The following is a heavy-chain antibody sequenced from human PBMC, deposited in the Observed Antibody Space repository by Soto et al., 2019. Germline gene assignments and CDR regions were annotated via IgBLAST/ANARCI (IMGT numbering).Heavy chain of an antibody. CDR3: ARENRQQLPGGYFDY. J-gene: IGHJ4*02. D-gene: IGHD6-13*01. CDR1: GGSISSGDYY. Sequence: QVQLQESGPGLVKPSQTLSLTCTVSGGSISSGDYYWSWIRQPPGKGLEWIGYIYYSGSTYYNTSLKSRVTISVDTSKNQFSLKLSSVTAADTAVYYCARENRQQLPGGYFDYWGQGTLVTVSS. V-gene: IGHV4-30-4*01. CDR2: IYYSGST.